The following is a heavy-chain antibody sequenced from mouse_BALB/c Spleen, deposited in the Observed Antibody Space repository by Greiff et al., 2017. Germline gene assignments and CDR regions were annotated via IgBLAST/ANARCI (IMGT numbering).Heavy chain of an antibody. CDR2: ISSGGST. CDR1: GFTFSSYA. V-gene: IGHV5-6-5*01. CDR3: ARLARAWFAY. J-gene: IGHJ3*01. Sequence: EVKVVESGGGLVKPGGSLKLSCAASGFTFSSYAMSWVRQTPEKRLEWVASISSGGSTYYPDSVKGRFTISRDNARNILYLQMSSLKSEDTAMYYCARLARAWFAYWGQGTLVTVSA.